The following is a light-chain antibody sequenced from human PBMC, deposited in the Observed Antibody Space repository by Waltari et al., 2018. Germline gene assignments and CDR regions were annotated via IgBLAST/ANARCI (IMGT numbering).Light chain of an antibody. Sequence: DIQMTQSPSSLSASVADRVTLTCRASQNIVTYLNWYQQKAGKAPKVLIYDATSLQNGVPSRFTGSGSGTDFTLTINSLQPEDFATYYCQQSYSPPPYTFGQGTKLEIK. J-gene: IGKJ2*01. CDR2: DAT. V-gene: IGKV1-39*01. CDR3: QQSYSPPPYT. CDR1: QNIVTY.